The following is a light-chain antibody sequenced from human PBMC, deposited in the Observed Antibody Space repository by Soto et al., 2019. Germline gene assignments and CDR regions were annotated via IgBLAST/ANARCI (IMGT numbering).Light chain of an antibody. CDR3: TSYTSSSTVV. Sequence: QSVLTQPASVSGSPGQSFTISCTGTSSDVGGYNYVSWYQQHPGKAPKLMIYDVSNRPSGVSNRFSGSKCGNTASLTISRLQAEDEADYYCTSYTSSSTVVFGGGTKLTVL. CDR2: DVS. V-gene: IGLV2-14*01. CDR1: SSDVGGYNY. J-gene: IGLJ2*01.